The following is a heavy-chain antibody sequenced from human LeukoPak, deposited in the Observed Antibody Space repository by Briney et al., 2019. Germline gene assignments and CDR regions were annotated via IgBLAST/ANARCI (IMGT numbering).Heavy chain of an antibody. V-gene: IGHV4-4*07. D-gene: IGHD5-18*01. CDR2: IYTSGST. J-gene: IGHJ4*02. Sequence: SETLSLTCTVSGGSISSYYWSWLRQPAGKGLEWIGRIYTSGSTNYNPSLKSRVTMSVDTSKNQFSLKLSSVTAADTAVYYCARSLRPGHSYGYYYYWGQGTLVTVSS. CDR3: ARSLRPGHSYGYYYY. CDR1: GGSISSYY.